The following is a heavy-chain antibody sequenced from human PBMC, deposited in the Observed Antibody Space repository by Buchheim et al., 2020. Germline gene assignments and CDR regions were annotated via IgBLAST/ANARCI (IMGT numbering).Heavy chain of an antibody. V-gene: IGHV3-30-3*01. CDR2: ISYDGSNK. D-gene: IGHD6-13*01. CDR1: GFTFSSYA. CDR3: ARETGYSSSWPFYYYGMDV. Sequence: QVQLVESGGGVVQPGRSLRLSCAASGFTFSSYAMHWVRQAPGKGLEWVAVISYDGSNKYYADSVKGRFTISRDNSKNTLYLQMNSLRAEDTAVYYCARETGYSSSWPFYYYGMDVWGQGTT. J-gene: IGHJ6*02.